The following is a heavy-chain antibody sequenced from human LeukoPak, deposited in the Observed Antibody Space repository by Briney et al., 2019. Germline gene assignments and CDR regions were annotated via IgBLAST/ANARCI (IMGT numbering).Heavy chain of an antibody. CDR1: GFTFSSYA. Sequence: GGSLRLSCAASGFTFSSYAMSWVRQAPGKGLEWVSAISGSGGSTYYADSVKGRFTISRDNSTNTLYLKMNSLRAEDTAVYYGATIFGVVIIYFDYWGQGTLVTVSS. V-gene: IGHV3-23*01. J-gene: IGHJ4*02. D-gene: IGHD3-3*01. CDR3: ATIFGVVIIYFDY. CDR2: ISGSGGST.